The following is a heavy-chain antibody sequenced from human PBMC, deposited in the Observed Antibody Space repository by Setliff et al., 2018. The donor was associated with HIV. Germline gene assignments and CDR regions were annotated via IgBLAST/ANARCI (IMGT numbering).Heavy chain of an antibody. J-gene: IGHJ6*03. CDR1: GGSFSDYS. CDR3: SRDHTPPISMVRGVIRFGYMDV. V-gene: IGHV4-34*01. D-gene: IGHD3-10*01. Sequence: SETLSLTCTVYGGSFSDYSWTWIRQPPGKGLEWIGEISHIGSTNYNPSLKSRVTISVDTSKNQWSLNLSTVTAADTAVYYCSRDHTPPISMVRGVIRFGYMDVWGKGTTVTVSS. CDR2: ISHIGST.